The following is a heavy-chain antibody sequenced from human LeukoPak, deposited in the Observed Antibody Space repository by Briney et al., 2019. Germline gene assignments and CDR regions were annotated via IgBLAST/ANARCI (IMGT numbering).Heavy chain of an antibody. V-gene: IGHV3-64D*06. CDR2: ISSHGNST. Sequence: GGSLRLSCSASGFTFSGYAMHWVRQAPGKGLEYVSGISSHGNSTYYADSVKGRFTISRDTSKSTLYLQMSSLRDEDTAVYYCVKAGSLYGDGPLHWYFDLWGRGTLVTVSS. CDR3: VKAGSLYGDGPLHWYFDL. D-gene: IGHD4-17*01. CDR1: GFTFSGYA. J-gene: IGHJ2*01.